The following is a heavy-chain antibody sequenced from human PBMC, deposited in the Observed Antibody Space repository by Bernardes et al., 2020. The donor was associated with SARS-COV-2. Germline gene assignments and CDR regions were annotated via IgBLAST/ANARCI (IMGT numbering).Heavy chain of an antibody. Sequence: SETLSLTRTVSGASISSGSYYWSWIRQPAGKGLEWIGRIYTSGSTNYNPSLKSRVTISVDTSKNLFSLRLSSVTAADTAVYYCATTSSGWYAFDSWGQGTLVTVSS. CDR2: IYTSGST. J-gene: IGHJ4*02. D-gene: IGHD6-19*01. CDR3: ATTSSGWYAFDS. V-gene: IGHV4-61*02. CDR1: GASISSGSYY.